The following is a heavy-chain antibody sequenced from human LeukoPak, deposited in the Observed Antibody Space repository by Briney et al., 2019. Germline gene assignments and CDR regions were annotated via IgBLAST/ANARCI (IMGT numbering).Heavy chain of an antibody. CDR3: ARGRYDYVWGSYRSHFDY. CDR1: GYTFTGYY. CDR2: INPNSGGT. D-gene: IGHD3-16*02. V-gene: IGHV1-2*02. Sequence: GASVKVSCKASGYTFTGYYMHWVRQAPGQGLEWMGWINPNSGGTNYAQKFQGRVTMTRDTSISTAYMELSRLRSDDTAVYYCARGRYDYVWGSYRSHFDYWGQGTLVTVSS. J-gene: IGHJ4*02.